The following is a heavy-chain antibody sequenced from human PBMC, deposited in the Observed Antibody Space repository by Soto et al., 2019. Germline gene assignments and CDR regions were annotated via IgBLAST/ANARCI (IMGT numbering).Heavy chain of an antibody. CDR1: GFTFSSHS. D-gene: IGHD3-16*01. J-gene: IGHJ4*02. CDR2: ISSSTRTI. V-gene: IGHV3-48*01. CDR3: ARDDEMGHFDY. Sequence: EVQLVESGGGLVQPGGSLRLSCAASGFTFSSHSMNWVRRAPGKGLEWVSYISSSTRTIYYADSVKGRFTVSRDNAKNSLYLQMNSLRAEDTAVYYCARDDEMGHFDYWGQGTLVTVSS.